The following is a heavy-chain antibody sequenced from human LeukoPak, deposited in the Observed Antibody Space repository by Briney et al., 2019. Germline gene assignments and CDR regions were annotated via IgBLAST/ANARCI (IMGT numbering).Heavy chain of an antibody. CDR1: GGSISSYY. Sequence: SETLSLTCTVSGGSISSYYWSWIRQPPGKGLEWIGYIYYSGSTNYNPSLKSRVTISVDTSKNQFSLKLSSVAAADTAVYYCAREYIVATITYYYYYYMDVWGKGTTVTVSS. D-gene: IGHD5-12*01. J-gene: IGHJ6*03. CDR3: AREYIVATITYYYYYYMDV. CDR2: IYYSGST. V-gene: IGHV4-59*01.